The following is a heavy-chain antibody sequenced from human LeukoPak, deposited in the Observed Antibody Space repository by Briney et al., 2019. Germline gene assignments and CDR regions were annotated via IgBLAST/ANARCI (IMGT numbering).Heavy chain of an antibody. D-gene: IGHD3-16*01. CDR3: TRRGAASDAFDI. CDR2: INSDASIT. Sequence: GGSQRLSCAASGFTFSSYWMHWVRQAPGKGLVWVSRINSDASITTYADSVKGRFTTSRDNAKNTLYLQMNSLRAEDTAVYYCTRRGAASDAFDIWGQGTMVTVSS. J-gene: IGHJ3*02. V-gene: IGHV3-74*01. CDR1: GFTFSSYW.